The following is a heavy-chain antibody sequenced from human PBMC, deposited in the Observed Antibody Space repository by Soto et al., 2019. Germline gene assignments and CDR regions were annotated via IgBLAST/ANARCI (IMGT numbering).Heavy chain of an antibody. D-gene: IGHD3-10*01. Sequence: GGSLRLSCAASGFTFSSYAMSWVRQAPGKGLEWVSAISGSGGSTYYADSVKGRFTISRDNSKNPLYLQMNSLRAEDTAVYYCAKVKLLWFGELNAFDIWGQGTMVTVSS. CDR1: GFTFSSYA. CDR3: AKVKLLWFGELNAFDI. J-gene: IGHJ3*02. CDR2: ISGSGGST. V-gene: IGHV3-23*01.